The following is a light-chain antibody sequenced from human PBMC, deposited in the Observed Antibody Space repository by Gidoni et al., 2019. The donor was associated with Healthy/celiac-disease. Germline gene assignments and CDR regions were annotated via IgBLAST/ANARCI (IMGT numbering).Light chain of an antibody. Sequence: EIVLTQSPATLSLSPGKRATLSCRASQSVSSYLAWYQQKPGQAPRLLIYDASNRATGIPARFSCSGSGTDFTLTISSLEPEDFAVYYCQQRSNWPPGVTFGGGTKVEIK. CDR2: DAS. J-gene: IGKJ4*01. CDR1: QSVSSY. CDR3: QQRSNWPPGVT. V-gene: IGKV3-11*01.